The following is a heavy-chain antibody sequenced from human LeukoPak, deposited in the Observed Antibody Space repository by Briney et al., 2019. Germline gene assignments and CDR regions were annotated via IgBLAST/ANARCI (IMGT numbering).Heavy chain of an antibody. D-gene: IGHD4-17*01. Sequence: SETLSLTCTVSGGPISSYYWSWIRQPPGKGLEWIGHIYYSGSTNYNPSLKSRVTISVDTSKNQLSLKLSSVTAADTAVYYCVRGFAKPFYGDIDLWGQGTLVTVSS. V-gene: IGHV4-59*01. CDR2: IYYSGST. CDR3: VRGFAKPFYGDIDL. CDR1: GGPISSYY. J-gene: IGHJ5*02.